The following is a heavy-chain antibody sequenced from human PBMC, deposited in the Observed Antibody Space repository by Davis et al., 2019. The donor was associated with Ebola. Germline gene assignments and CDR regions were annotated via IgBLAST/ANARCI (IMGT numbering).Heavy chain of an antibody. Sequence: SETLSLTCTVSGGSISSYYWSWIRQPPGKGLEWIGYIYYSGSTNYNPSLKSRVTISVDTSKNQFSLKLSSVTAAETAVYYCARGGYSYGYVYYYGMDVWGQGTTVTVSS. V-gene: IGHV4-59*08. CDR2: IYYSGST. J-gene: IGHJ6*02. D-gene: IGHD5-18*01. CDR1: GGSISSYY. CDR3: ARGGYSYGYVYYYGMDV.